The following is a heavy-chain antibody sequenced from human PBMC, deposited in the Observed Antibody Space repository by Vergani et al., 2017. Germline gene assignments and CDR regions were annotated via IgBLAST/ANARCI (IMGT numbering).Heavy chain of an antibody. CDR2: INHSGST. CDR3: ARGSGEDWFDP. V-gene: IGHV4-34*01. CDR1: GGSFSGYY. Sequence: QVQLQQWGAGLLKPSETLSLTCAVYGGSFSGYYWSWIRQPPGKGLEWIGDINHSGSTNYNPSLKSRVTISVDTSKNQFSLKLSSVTAADTAVYYCARGSGEDWFDPWGQGTLVTVSS. J-gene: IGHJ5*02.